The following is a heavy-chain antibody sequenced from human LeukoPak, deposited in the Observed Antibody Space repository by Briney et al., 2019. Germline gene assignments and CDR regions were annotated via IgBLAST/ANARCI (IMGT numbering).Heavy chain of an antibody. CDR2: INPNNGGT. D-gene: IGHD3-22*01. CDR1: GYTFTVYY. V-gene: IGHV1-2*06. CDR3: AGEDNSSGYRPFDI. Sequence: ASVNVSCKASGYTFTVYYIHWARQAPAQGLEWMGRINPNNGGTNYAQKFQGRVTMTRDMSMSTAYMELSRLRSDDTAVYYCAGEDNSSGYRPFDIWGQGTMVTVPS. J-gene: IGHJ3*02.